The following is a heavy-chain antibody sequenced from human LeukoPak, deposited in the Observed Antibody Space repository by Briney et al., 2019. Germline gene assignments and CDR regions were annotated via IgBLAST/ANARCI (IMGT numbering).Heavy chain of an antibody. D-gene: IGHD4-23*01. Sequence: GESLKISCKGSGYSFTRNWIGWVRQMPGKGLEWMGIIYPGDSDTRYSPSFQGQVTISADKSINTAYLQWSSLKASDTAMYYCARRVVNNRNWYFNLWGRGTLVAVSS. CDR1: GYSFTRNW. V-gene: IGHV5-51*01. J-gene: IGHJ2*01. CDR2: IYPGDSDT. CDR3: ARRVVNNRNWYFNL.